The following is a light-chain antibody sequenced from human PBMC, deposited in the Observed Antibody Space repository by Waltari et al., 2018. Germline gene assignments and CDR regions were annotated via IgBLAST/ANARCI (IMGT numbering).Light chain of an antibody. CDR3: SSYGGNNNVV. CDR2: DVN. V-gene: IGLV2-14*03. J-gene: IGLJ2*01. CDR1: SNDIGGYKY. Sequence: QSALTQPPSVSGSPGQSITISCIGSSNDIGGYKYVSWYQQEPGKAPKLIIFDVNDRPSGISNRFSASKSGNTASLTISELRPEDEADYYCSSYGGNNNVVFGGGTKLAVL.